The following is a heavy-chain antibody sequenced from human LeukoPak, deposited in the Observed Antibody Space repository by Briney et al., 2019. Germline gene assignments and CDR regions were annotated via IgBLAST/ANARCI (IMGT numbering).Heavy chain of an antibody. CDR3: ARRETYYYDSSGYPFDY. Sequence: SSETLSLTCAVYGGSFSGYYWSWIRQPPGKGLEWIGEINHSGSTNYNPSLKSRVTISVDTSRNQFSLKLSSVTAADTAVYYCARRETYYYDSSGYPFDYWGQGTLVTVSS. CDR2: INHSGST. V-gene: IGHV4-34*01. J-gene: IGHJ4*02. D-gene: IGHD3-22*01. CDR1: GGSFSGYY.